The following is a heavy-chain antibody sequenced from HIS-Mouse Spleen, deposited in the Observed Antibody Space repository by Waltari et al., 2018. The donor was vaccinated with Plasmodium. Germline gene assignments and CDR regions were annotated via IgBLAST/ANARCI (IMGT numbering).Heavy chain of an antibody. CDR2: INHSGST. J-gene: IGHJ4*02. D-gene: IGHD3-3*01. Sequence: QVQLQQWGAGLLKPSETLSLTCPVYGGSFSVYYWSWIRQPPGKGLEWIGEINHSGSTNYNPSLKSRVTISVDTSKNQFSLKLSSVTAADTAVYYCARAYYDFWSGYRFDYWGQGTLVTVSS. CDR3: ARAYYDFWSGYRFDY. CDR1: GGSFSVYY. V-gene: IGHV4-34*01.